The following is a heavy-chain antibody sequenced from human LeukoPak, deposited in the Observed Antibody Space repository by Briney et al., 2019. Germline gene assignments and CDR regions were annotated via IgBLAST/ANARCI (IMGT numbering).Heavy chain of an antibody. CDR1: GGTFSSYA. CDR3: ATEGTTGFALPDY. CDR2: IIPIFGTA. D-gene: IGHD2/OR15-2a*01. V-gene: IGHV1-69*13. Sequence: GASVKVSCKASGGTFSSYAISWVRQAPGQGLEWMGGIIPIFGTANYAQKFQGRVTITADESTSTAYMELSSLRSEDTAVYYCATEGTTGFALPDYWGQGTLVTVSS. J-gene: IGHJ4*02.